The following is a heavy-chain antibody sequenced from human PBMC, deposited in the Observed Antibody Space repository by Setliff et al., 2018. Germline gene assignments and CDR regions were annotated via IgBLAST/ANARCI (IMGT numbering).Heavy chain of an antibody. CDR3: VRDYKWGFDY. Sequence: GGSLRLSCAASGFTFSDYYMSWIRQAPGKGLEWLSYIVSSGSTTYYSDSVKGRFTISRDNAKNSLYLQMNSLRAEDTAVYYCVRDYKWGFDYWGQGARVTVSS. CDR2: IVSSGSTT. J-gene: IGHJ4*02. CDR1: GFTFSDYY. D-gene: IGHD1-1*01. V-gene: IGHV3-11*04.